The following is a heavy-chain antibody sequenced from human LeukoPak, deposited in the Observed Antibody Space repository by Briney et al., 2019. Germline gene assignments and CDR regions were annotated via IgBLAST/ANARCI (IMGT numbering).Heavy chain of an antibody. CDR1: GFTFSHYW. V-gene: IGHV3-74*01. Sequence: PGGSLRLSCAASGFTFSHYWMYWVRQAPGKGLVWVSRISSDGLNTGYADSVKGRFTISRDNAENTVYLQMDSLRAEDTAVYYCSRVGLYNYGGFDYWGQGSLVTVSS. D-gene: IGHD5-18*01. CDR2: ISSDGLNT. CDR3: SRVGLYNYGGFDY. J-gene: IGHJ4*02.